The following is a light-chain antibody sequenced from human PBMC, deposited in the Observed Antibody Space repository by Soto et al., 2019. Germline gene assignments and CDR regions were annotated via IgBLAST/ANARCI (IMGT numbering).Light chain of an antibody. CDR2: EVS. V-gene: IGLV2-14*01. CDR3: SSFTSSLTLV. Sequence: QSALTQPASVSGSPGQSIAISCTGTSSDIGAYNYVSWYQQYPGKAPKLMIYEVSKRPSGVSNRFSGSKSGNAASLTISGLQADDEADYYCSSFTSSLTLVFGGGTKLTVL. J-gene: IGLJ3*02. CDR1: SSDIGAYNY.